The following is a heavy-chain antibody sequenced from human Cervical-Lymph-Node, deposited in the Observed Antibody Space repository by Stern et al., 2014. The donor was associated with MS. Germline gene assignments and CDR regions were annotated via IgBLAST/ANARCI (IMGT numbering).Heavy chain of an antibody. CDR1: GYTLTEMS. V-gene: IGHV1-24*01. CDR3: ATHRGRVTYYYGLDV. CDR2: YDPQHGET. J-gene: IGHJ6*02. Sequence: QVKLVQSGAEVKKPGASVKVSCKVSGYTLTEMSMHWVRQAPGKGLEWMGGYDPQHGETVYAQKIQGRVTMAEDRSTDTAYMELTSLRSDDTAVYYCATHRGRVTYYYGLDVWGQGTTVTVSS. D-gene: IGHD2-21*02.